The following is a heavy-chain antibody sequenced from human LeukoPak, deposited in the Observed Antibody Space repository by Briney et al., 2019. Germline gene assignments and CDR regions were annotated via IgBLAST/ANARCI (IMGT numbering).Heavy chain of an antibody. CDR1: GYTFTGYY. J-gene: IGHJ4*02. D-gene: IGHD2-2*01. CDR3: ARDPDVVVPAAMTSYYFDY. Sequence: ASVKVSCKASGYTFTGYYMHWVRQAPGQGLEWMGWINPNSGGTNYAQKFQGRVTMTRDTSTSTVYMELSSLRSEDTAVYYCARDPDVVVPAAMTSYYFDYWGQGTLVTVSS. CDR2: INPNSGGT. V-gene: IGHV1-2*02.